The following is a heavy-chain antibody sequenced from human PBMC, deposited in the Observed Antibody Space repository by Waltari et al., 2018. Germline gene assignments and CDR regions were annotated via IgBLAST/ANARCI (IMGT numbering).Heavy chain of an antibody. Sequence: QVQLQQWGAGLLKPSETLSLTCAVYGGSFSGYYWSWIRQPPGKGLEWIGEINHSGSTNYNPSLKSRVTISVDTSKNQFSLKLSSVTAADTAVYYCARGEQQLGFDYWGQGTLVTVSS. J-gene: IGHJ4*02. V-gene: IGHV4-34*01. CDR2: INHSGST. CDR1: GGSFSGYY. CDR3: ARGEQQLGFDY. D-gene: IGHD6-13*01.